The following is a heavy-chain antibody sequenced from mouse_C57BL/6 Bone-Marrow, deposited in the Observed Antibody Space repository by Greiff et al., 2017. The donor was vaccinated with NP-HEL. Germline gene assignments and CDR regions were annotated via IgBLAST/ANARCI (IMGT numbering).Heavy chain of an antibody. CDR2: IDPENGDT. J-gene: IGHJ2*01. V-gene: IGHV14-4*01. CDR3: TPTHYYGRHY. Sequence: EVQLQQSGAELVRPGASVKLSCTASGFNIKDDYMHWVKQRPEQGLEWIGWIDPENGDTEYASKFQGKATITADTSSNTAYLQLSSLTSEDTAVYYCTPTHYYGRHYWGQGTTLTVSS. D-gene: IGHD1-1*01. CDR1: GFNIKDDY.